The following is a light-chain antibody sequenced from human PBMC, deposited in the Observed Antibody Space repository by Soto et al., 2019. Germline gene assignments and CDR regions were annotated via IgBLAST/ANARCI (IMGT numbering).Light chain of an antibody. J-gene: IGKJ1*01. CDR1: QSISGN. Sequence: EIVMTQSPATLSVSPGGRATLSCRASQSISGNLAWYQQKPGQAPRLLVYGASTRATGIPDRFSGSGSGTDFTLTISRLEPEDFAMYYCQQYGSSPKTFGQGTKVE. CDR3: QQYGSSPKT. V-gene: IGKV3-20*01. CDR2: GAS.